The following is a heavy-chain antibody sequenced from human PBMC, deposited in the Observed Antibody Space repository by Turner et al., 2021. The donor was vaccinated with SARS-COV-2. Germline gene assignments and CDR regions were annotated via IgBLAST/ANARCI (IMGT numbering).Heavy chain of an antibody. CDR1: GFTFSSYG. CDR2: RWYDGSNK. J-gene: IGHJ6*02. Sequence: QVQLVESGGGVVQPGRSLRLSCAASGFTFSSYGMHWVRQAPGKGLEWVAVRWYDGSNKYYADSVKGRFTISRDNSKNTLYLQMNSLRAEDTAVYNCAMGGYCSSTSCYTDYYYYGMDVWGQGTTVTVSS. CDR3: AMGGYCSSTSCYTDYYYYGMDV. V-gene: IGHV3-33*01. D-gene: IGHD2-2*02.